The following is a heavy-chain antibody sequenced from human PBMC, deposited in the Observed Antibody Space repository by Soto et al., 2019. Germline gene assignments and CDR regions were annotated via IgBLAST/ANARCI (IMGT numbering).Heavy chain of an antibody. Sequence: ASVKVSCKASGGTFSSYAISWVRQAPGQGLEWMGGIIPIFGTANYAQKFQGRVTITADESTSTAYMELSSLRSEDTAVYYCARPWATVTTLNYGMDVWGQGTTVTVSS. J-gene: IGHJ6*02. V-gene: IGHV1-69*13. CDR3: ARPWATVTTLNYGMDV. D-gene: IGHD4-4*01. CDR1: GGTFSSYA. CDR2: IIPIFGTA.